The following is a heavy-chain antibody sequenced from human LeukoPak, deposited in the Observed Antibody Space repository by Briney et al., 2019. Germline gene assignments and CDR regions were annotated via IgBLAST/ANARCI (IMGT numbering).Heavy chain of an antibody. Sequence: ASVTVSCKASGYTFSDYFIHWVRQAPGQGLEWMGWINPNSGGTNYAQKFQGRVTMTRDTSISVAYMELRGLRSDDTAVYFCARDLNPFMIRGVINWGQGTLVTVSS. J-gene: IGHJ4*02. CDR2: INPNSGGT. CDR1: GYTFSDYF. CDR3: ARDLNPFMIRGVIN. V-gene: IGHV1-2*02. D-gene: IGHD3-10*01.